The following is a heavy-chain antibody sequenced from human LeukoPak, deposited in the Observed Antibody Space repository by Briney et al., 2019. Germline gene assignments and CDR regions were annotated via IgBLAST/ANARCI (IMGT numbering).Heavy chain of an antibody. Sequence: SVKVSCKASGGTFSSYTISWVRQAPGQGLEWMGRIIPILGIANYAQKFQGRVTITADKSTSTAYMELSSQRSEDTAVYYCARGAAAGPDYWGQGTLVTVSS. J-gene: IGHJ4*02. CDR1: GGTFSSYT. CDR3: ARGAAAGPDY. CDR2: IIPILGIA. D-gene: IGHD6-13*01. V-gene: IGHV1-69*02.